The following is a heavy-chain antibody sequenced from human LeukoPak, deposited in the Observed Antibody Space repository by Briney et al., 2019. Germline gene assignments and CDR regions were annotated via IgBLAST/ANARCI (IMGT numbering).Heavy chain of an antibody. Sequence: PGGSLRLSCAASGFTVSSNYMSWVRQAPGKGLEWVSVIYSGGSTYYADSVKGRFTISRDNSKNTLYLQMNSLRAEDTAVYYCARDFWSYQGAFDIWGQGTMVTVSS. CDR1: GFTVSSNY. D-gene: IGHD1-26*01. V-gene: IGHV3-53*01. CDR3: ARDFWSYQGAFDI. J-gene: IGHJ3*02. CDR2: IYSGGST.